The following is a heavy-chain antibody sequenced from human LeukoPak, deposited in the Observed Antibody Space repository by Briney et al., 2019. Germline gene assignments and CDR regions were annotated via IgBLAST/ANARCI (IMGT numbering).Heavy chain of an antibody. Sequence: GGSLRLSCAASGFIVSSHYMSWVRQAPGKGLEWVSVIYSGGTTYYADSVRDRFTISRDNSKNTLYLQMNSLRAEDTAVYYCARYCSSTSCYLGAFDMWGQGTMVTVAS. CDR2: IYSGGTT. D-gene: IGHD2-2*01. J-gene: IGHJ3*02. V-gene: IGHV3-66*01. CDR1: GFIVSSHY. CDR3: ARYCSSTSCYLGAFDM.